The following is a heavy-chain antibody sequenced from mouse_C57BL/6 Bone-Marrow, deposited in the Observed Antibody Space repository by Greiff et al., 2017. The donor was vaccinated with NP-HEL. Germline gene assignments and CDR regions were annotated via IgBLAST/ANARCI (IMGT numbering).Heavy chain of an antibody. CDR2: INPSSGYT. V-gene: IGHV1-4*01. Sequence: VKLLESGAELARPGASVKMSCKASGYTFTSYTMHWVKQRPGQGLEWIGYINPSSGYTKYNQKFKDKATLTADKSSSTAYMQLSSLTSEDSAVYYCAREVITTVVATDYWGQGTTLTVSS. CDR3: AREVITTVVATDY. J-gene: IGHJ2*01. CDR1: GYTFTSYT. D-gene: IGHD1-1*01.